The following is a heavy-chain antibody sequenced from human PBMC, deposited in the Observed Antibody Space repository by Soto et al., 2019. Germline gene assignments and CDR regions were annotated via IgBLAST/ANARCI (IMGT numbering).Heavy chain of an antibody. D-gene: IGHD2-2*01. Sequence: PSETLSLTCTVSGGSISSGGYYWSWIRQHPGKGLEWIGYIYYSGSTYYNPSLKSRVTISVDTSKNQFSLKLSSVTAADTAVYYCARYCSSTSCRNWFDPWGQGTLVTVSS. V-gene: IGHV4-31*03. CDR2: IYYSGST. CDR1: GGSISSGGYY. J-gene: IGHJ5*02. CDR3: ARYCSSTSCRNWFDP.